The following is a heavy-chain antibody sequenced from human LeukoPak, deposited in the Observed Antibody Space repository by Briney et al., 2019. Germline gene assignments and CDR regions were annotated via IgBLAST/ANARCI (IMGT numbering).Heavy chain of an antibody. V-gene: IGHV1-3*01. CDR1: AYTFTSYG. Sequence: ASVKVSCKASAYTFTSYGISWVRQAPGQRLEWMGWINAGNGNTKYSQKFQGRVTITRDTSASTAYMELSSLRSEDTAVYYCAKAFGSRKAFDIWGQGTMVTVSS. CDR3: AKAFGSRKAFDI. CDR2: INAGNGNT. D-gene: IGHD1-14*01. J-gene: IGHJ3*02.